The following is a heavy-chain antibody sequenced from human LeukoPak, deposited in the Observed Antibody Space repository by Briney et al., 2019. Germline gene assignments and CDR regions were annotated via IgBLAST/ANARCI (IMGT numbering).Heavy chain of an antibody. D-gene: IGHD3-22*01. CDR1: GGSISSYY. V-gene: IGHV4-59*12. CDR2: IYYSGST. Sequence: PSETLSLTCTVSGGSISSYYWSWIRQPPGKGLEWIGYIYYSGSTNYNPSLKSRVTISVDTSKNQFSLKLSSVTAADTAVYYCARGRTNYYDSSGYYSSRGLDYFDYWGQGTLVTVSS. J-gene: IGHJ4*02. CDR3: ARGRTNYYDSSGYYSSRGLDYFDY.